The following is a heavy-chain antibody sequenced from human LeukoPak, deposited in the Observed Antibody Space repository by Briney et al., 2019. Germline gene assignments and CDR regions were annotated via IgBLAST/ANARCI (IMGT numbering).Heavy chain of an antibody. Sequence: GGSLRLSCTASGFTFSSYAMHWVRQAPGKGLEWVAVIPYHGFTKNYADSVQGRFTISRDNSKDTLSLQMNSLRDDDTAVYYCARSSEEAIDYWGQGTLVTVSS. V-gene: IGHV3-30*04. CDR3: ARSSEEAIDY. CDR2: IPYHGFTK. J-gene: IGHJ4*02. CDR1: GFTFSSYA.